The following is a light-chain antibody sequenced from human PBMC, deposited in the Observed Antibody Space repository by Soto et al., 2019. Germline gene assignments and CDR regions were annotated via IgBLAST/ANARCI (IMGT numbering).Light chain of an antibody. Sequence: EIVLTQSPGTLSLSPGERATLSCRASQSVSSSYLAWYQKKPGQAPRLLIYGASSRATGIPDRFSGSGSGTDFTLTISRLEPEGFAVYYCQQYGSSPGTFGQGTKVEI. CDR2: GAS. CDR1: QSVSSSY. J-gene: IGKJ1*01. CDR3: QQYGSSPGT. V-gene: IGKV3-20*01.